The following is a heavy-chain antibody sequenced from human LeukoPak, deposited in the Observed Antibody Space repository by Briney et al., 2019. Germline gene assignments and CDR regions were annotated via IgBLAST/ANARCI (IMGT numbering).Heavy chain of an antibody. CDR1: GGPISSHY. CDR3: AQCSGGSCYWFDP. V-gene: IGHV4-59*08. CDR2: IYYCGST. J-gene: IGHJ5*02. D-gene: IGHD2-15*01. Sequence: SETLPLTCTVSGGPISSHYWSWLRQPPGTGLEWIGYIYYCGSTHYNPSLKSRVTISVDTYKNQFSLKLSSVTAADTAVYYCAQCSGGSCYWFDPWGQGTLVTVSS.